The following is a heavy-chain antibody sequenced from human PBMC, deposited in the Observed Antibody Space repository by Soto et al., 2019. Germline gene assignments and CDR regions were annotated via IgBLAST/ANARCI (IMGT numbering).Heavy chain of an antibody. Sequence: QAQLQTSGPGLVKPSETLSLTCTVSSVSINSFTNHYCSWIRQPPGKGLEWVGYISKSGFSRYNPSFSGRGSLSVDTSKNRVSLKPGSVTASDTAMDFFATQGFWKLHGLGDGWGQGTTVTVSS. CDR3: ATQGFWKLHGLGDG. V-gene: IGHV4-59*08. CDR1: SVSINSFTNHY. J-gene: IGHJ6*02. CDR2: ISKSGFS. D-gene: IGHD3-10*01.